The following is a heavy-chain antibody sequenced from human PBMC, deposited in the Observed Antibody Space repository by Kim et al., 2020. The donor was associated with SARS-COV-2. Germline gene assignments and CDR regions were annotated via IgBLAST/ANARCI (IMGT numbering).Heavy chain of an antibody. J-gene: IGHJ4*02. D-gene: IGHD3-3*01. CDR2: INHSGST. CDR1: GGSFSGYY. Sequence: SETLSLTCAVYGGSFSGYYWSWIRQPPGKGLEWIWEINHSGSTNYNPSLKSRVTISVDTSKNQFSLKLSSVTAADTAAYYCAASRREPTIFGVVIRREFDYWGQGTLVTVSS. CDR3: AASRREPTIFGVVIRREFDY. V-gene: IGHV4-34*01.